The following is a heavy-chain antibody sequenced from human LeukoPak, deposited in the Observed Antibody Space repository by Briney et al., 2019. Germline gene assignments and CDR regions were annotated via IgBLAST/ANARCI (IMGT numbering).Heavy chain of an antibody. D-gene: IGHD3-10*01. J-gene: IGHJ4*02. Sequence: GGSLRLSCAASGFTFSSYAMSWVRQAPGKGLEWVSAIIGSGGSTYYADSVKGRFTISRDNSKNTLYLQMNSLRAEDTAVYYCAKDVSMVRGATDYWGQGTLVTVSS. CDR1: GFTFSSYA. V-gene: IGHV3-23*01. CDR3: AKDVSMVRGATDY. CDR2: IIGSGGST.